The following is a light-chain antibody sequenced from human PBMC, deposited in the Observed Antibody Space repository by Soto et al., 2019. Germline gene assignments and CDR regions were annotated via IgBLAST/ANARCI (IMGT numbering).Light chain of an antibody. Sequence: QSVLTQPASVSGSPGQSITISCTGSNNDIGYYNYVSWYQQHPNRAPKVIIFEVNSRPSGVSDRFFGSKFGNTASLTTSDLRPEDEADYYCASYTSGSTRVVLGGGTKLTVL. CDR1: NNDIGYYNY. J-gene: IGLJ3*02. CDR2: EVN. V-gene: IGLV2-14*01. CDR3: ASYTSGSTRVV.